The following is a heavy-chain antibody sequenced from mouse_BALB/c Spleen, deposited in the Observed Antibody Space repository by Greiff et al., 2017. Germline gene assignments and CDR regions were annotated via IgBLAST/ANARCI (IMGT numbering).Heavy chain of an antibody. J-gene: IGHJ2*01. CDR3: ARYEYDGYYFDY. Sequence: EVQRVESGPGLVKPSQSLSLTCTVTGYSITSDYAWNWIRQFPGNKLEWMGYISYSGSTSYNPSLKSRISITRDTSKNQFFLQLNSVTTEDTATYYCARYEYDGYYFDYWGQGTTLTVSS. CDR2: ISYSGST. D-gene: IGHD2-4*01. CDR1: GYSITSDYA. V-gene: IGHV3-2*02.